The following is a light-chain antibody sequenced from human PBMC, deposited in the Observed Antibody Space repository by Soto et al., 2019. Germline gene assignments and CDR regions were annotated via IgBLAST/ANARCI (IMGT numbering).Light chain of an antibody. V-gene: IGKV2-30*01. CDR3: MQGSHGAT. CDR2: KVS. CDR1: QSLVSSDGLTY. J-gene: IGKJ2*01. Sequence: VVLTQSPLSLPVTLGQTASISCRSSQSLVSSDGLTYFNWFHQRPGQSPRRLIYKVSNRDSGVPDRFTGSGSGTDFTLTISRVEAEYVGIYYCMQGSHGATFGQGTKLEIK.